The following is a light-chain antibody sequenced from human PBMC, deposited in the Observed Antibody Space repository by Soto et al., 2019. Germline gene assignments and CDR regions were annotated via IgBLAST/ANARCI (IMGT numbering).Light chain of an antibody. CDR1: QSIITS. CDR2: KAS. J-gene: IGKJ1*01. CDR3: QQYNSYSRT. V-gene: IGKV1-5*03. Sequence: DIKMTQSPSTLSAIVGDRVTISCRASQSIITSLAWYQQKPGKAPKLLIYKASSLQSGVPSRFSGSGSGTEFTLTISSLQPDDFATYYCQQYNSYSRTSGQGTKVDI.